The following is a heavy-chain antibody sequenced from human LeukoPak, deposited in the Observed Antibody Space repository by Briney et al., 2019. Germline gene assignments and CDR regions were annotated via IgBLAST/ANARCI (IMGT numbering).Heavy chain of an antibody. V-gene: IGHV3-23*01. J-gene: IGHJ2*01. CDR2: ISGRGGST. CDR3: AAHSSSWPYWYFDL. Sequence: PGGSLRLSCAASGFTFSSYAMSWVRQAPGKGLEWVSAISGRGGSTYYADSVKGRFTISRDNSKNTLYLQMNSLRAEDTAVYYCAAHSSSWPYWYFDLWGRGTLVTVSS. D-gene: IGHD6-13*01. CDR1: GFTFSSYA.